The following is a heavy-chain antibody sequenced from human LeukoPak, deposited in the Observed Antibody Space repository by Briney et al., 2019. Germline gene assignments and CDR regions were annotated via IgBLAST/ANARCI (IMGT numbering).Heavy chain of an antibody. CDR3: ARGGGYSGYLFYFDS. Sequence: GGSLRLSCAASGPTFSVYAMSWVRQAPGKGLEWVSGTSGSGTGTYYADSVKGRFTISRDNSKNMLYLQMNSLYAEDTAVFYCARGGGYSGYLFYFDSWGQGTLVSVSS. D-gene: IGHD5-12*01. V-gene: IGHV3-23*01. CDR1: GPTFSVYA. CDR2: TSGSGTGT. J-gene: IGHJ4*02.